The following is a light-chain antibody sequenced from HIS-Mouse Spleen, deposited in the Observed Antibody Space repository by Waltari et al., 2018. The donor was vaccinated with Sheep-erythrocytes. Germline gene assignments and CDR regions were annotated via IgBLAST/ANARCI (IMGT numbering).Light chain of an antibody. V-gene: IGLV3-10*01. CDR3: YSTDSSGNGV. CDR1: ALPKKY. CDR2: EDS. J-gene: IGLJ2*01. Sequence: SYELTQPPSVSVSPGQTARITCSGDALPKKYAYWYQQKSGKAPVLVIDEDSKRPSGIPLSISGSSSGTMATLTISGAQVEDEADYYCYSTDSSGNGVFGGGTKLTVL.